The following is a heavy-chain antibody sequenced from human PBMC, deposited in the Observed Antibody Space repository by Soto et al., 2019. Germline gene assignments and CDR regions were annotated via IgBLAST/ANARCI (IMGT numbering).Heavy chain of an antibody. J-gene: IGHJ4*02. D-gene: IGHD2-21*02. CDR3: ARDSDFYKADY. CDR1: GFTFSGYW. Sequence: EVHLVESGGGLVQPGGSLRLSCAASGFTFSGYWMGWVRQAPGKGLEWVASIMKDGGVKKYVDSVKGRFTISRDNAKNSLFLQMNSLRDEDTAVYYCARDSDFYKADYWGQGTLVTVSS. V-gene: IGHV3-7*01. CDR2: IMKDGGVK.